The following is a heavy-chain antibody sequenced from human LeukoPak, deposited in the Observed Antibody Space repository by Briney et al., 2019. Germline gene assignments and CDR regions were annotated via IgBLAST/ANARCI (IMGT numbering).Heavy chain of an antibody. D-gene: IGHD3-9*01. Sequence: GGSLRLFCAASEFNFDNYGMHWVREAPGKGLGGVAVLWYDGNNTYYAESVRGRFTISRDHSKNTLYLQMNSLKAEDRAVYYRARGNVLRFFDWIPGGYGMDVWGQGTTVTVSS. J-gene: IGHJ6*02. CDR3: ARGNVLRFFDWIPGGYGMDV. CDR1: EFNFDNYG. CDR2: LWYDGNNT. V-gene: IGHV3-33*01.